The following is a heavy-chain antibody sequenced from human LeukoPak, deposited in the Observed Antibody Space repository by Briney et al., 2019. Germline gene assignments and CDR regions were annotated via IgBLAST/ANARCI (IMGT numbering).Heavy chain of an antibody. Sequence: GGSLRLSCAASGFTVNSNYMNWVRQAPGKGLEWVSAMNKDGDNSYYADSVKGRFTISRDNSKNTLYLQMNSLRADDTAVYFCAKDYPVGDHYWGQGTLVTVSS. J-gene: IGHJ4*02. V-gene: IGHV3-53*01. CDR2: MNKDGDNS. D-gene: IGHD3-10*01. CDR1: GFTVNSNY. CDR3: AKDYPVGDHY.